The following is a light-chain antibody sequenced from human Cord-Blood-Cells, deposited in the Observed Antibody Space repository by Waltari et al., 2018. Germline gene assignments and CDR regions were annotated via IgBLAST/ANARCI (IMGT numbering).Light chain of an antibody. CDR3: QQSYSTPPWT. CDR1: QSISSY. J-gene: IGKJ1*01. CDR2: AAS. V-gene: IGKV1-39*01. Sequence: DIQITQSPSSLSASVGDRVTITCRASQSISSYFNWYQQKPGKAPKLLIYAASSLQSGVPSRFSGSGSGTDFTLTISSLQPEDFATYYCQQSYSTPPWTFGQGTKVEIK.